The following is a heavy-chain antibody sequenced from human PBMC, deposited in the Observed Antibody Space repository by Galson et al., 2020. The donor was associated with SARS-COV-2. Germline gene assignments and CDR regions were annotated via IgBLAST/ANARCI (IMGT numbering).Heavy chain of an antibody. V-gene: IGHV4-34*01. CDR2: INHSGST. Sequence: SQAPDTLSLTCAVYGGSFSGHYWNWTPQSPGKGLQWIGAINHSGSTHYISSLKSRVTMSLDRSKNLFSLRLRSVTVADTAVYYCGRASRPPVVSVFIGGPNNFDYWSQGTLVTVSS. CDR3: GRASRPPVVSVFIGGPNNFDY. D-gene: IGHD2-15*01. J-gene: IGHJ4*02. CDR1: GGSFSGHY.